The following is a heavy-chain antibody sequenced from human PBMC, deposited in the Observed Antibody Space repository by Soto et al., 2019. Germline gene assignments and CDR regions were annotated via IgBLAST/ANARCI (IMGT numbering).Heavy chain of an antibody. J-gene: IGHJ4*02. Sequence: GGSLRLSCAASGFTFSSYAMSWVRQPPGKGLKGAQPIKGCGGRTYYAASVKARLTISRDNSKNTLYLKMNSLRAEDTAVYYCATASNRPLLGNFDYWGQGTLVTVSS. CDR1: GFTFSSYA. D-gene: IGHD4-4*01. V-gene: IGHV3-23*01. CDR2: IKGCGGRT. CDR3: ATASNRPLLGNFDY.